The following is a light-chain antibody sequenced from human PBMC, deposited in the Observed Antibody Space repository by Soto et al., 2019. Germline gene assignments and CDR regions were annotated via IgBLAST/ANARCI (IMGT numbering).Light chain of an antibody. CDR1: QSVSSSY. V-gene: IGKV3-20*01. CDR3: QQYDSSAYT. Sequence: EIVLTQSPGTLSLSPGERATLSCRASQSVSSSYLAWYQQKPGQAPRLLIFGASTRAIDIPDRFSGSGSGTDFTLTISRLEPEDFAVYYCQQYDSSAYTFCQGTKLQIK. J-gene: IGKJ2*01. CDR2: GAS.